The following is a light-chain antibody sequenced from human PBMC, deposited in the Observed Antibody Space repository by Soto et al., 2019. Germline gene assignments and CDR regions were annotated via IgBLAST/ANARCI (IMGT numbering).Light chain of an antibody. V-gene: IGKV3-15*01. Sequence: EIVMTQSPATLSLSPGERATLSCRASESISSDLAWYQHKPGQAPRLLILGASTRATGIPGRFSGSGSGTEFTLTISSLQSEDFAIYYCQQYNNWPTFGQGTRLEIK. CDR1: ESISSD. J-gene: IGKJ5*01. CDR3: QQYNNWPT. CDR2: GAS.